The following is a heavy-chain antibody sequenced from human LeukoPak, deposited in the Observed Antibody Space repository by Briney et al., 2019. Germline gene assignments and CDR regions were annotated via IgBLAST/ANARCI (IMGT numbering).Heavy chain of an antibody. Sequence: GGSLRLSCAASGFTLNTYGVHWVRQAPGKGLEWMTFIQAGGDEYYYAESVKGRFTVSRDNSKNTLYLQMNSLRPEDTAVYYCARDTPGYGGDDFDYWGQGALVTVSS. CDR3: ARDTPGYGGDDFDY. V-gene: IGHV3-30*02. J-gene: IGHJ4*02. CDR2: IQAGGDEY. CDR1: GFTLNTYG. D-gene: IGHD4-23*01.